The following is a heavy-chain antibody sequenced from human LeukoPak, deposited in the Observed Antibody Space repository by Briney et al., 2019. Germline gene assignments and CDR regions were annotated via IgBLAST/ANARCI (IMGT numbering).Heavy chain of an antibody. V-gene: IGHV3-23*01. J-gene: IGHJ4*02. CDR1: GFTFSSYA. D-gene: IGHD3-16*02. CDR3: AKDPAPPLRLGELSPFDY. CDR2: ISVSGGST. Sequence: PGGSLRLSCAASGFTFSSYAMSWVRQAPGKGLEWVSAISVSGGSTYYADSVKGRFTISRDNSKSTLYLQMNSLRAEDTAVYYCAKDPAPPLRLGELSPFDYWGQGTLVTVSS.